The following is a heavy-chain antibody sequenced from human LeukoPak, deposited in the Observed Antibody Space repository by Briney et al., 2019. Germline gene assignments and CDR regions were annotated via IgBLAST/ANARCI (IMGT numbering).Heavy chain of an antibody. V-gene: IGHV1-18*01. CDR1: GYTFTSYG. CDR3: AREYDDFWSGYYYFDY. CDR2: ISAYNGNT. J-gene: IGHJ4*02. Sequence: GASVKVSCKASGYTFTSYGISWVRQAPGQGLEWMGWISAYNGNTNYAQKLQGRVTMTTDTSTSTAYMELRSLRSDDTAVYYCAREYDDFWSGYYYFDYWGQGTLVTVSS. D-gene: IGHD3-3*01.